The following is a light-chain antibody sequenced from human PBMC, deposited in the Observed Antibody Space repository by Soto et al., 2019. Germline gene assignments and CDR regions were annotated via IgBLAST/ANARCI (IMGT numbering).Light chain of an antibody. J-gene: IGKJ1*01. CDR1: QIISTW. Sequence: DIQMTQSASTFSASVGERATITCRASQIISTWLALYQQEPGKAPKLLIHKASSLQSGVPSRFSGSGSGTDFPLTISSLHPDDFATYYCQQYNSYSPTFGQGTKGDIK. CDR2: KAS. V-gene: IGKV1-5*03. CDR3: QQYNSYSPT.